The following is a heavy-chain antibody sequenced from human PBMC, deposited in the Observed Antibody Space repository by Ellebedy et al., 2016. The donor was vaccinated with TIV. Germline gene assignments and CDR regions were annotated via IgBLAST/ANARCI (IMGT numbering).Heavy chain of an antibody. V-gene: IGHV3-23*01. J-gene: IGHJ4*02. CDR1: GFTFSSYA. D-gene: IGHD1-14*01. CDR3: AKGRNGTEYYFDY. CDR2: ISGSGGST. Sequence: GESLKISXAASGFTFSSYAMSWVRQAPGKGLEWVSAISGSGGSTYYADSVKGRFTISRDNSKNTLYLQMNSLRAEDTAVYYCAKGRNGTEYYFDYWGQGTLVTVSS.